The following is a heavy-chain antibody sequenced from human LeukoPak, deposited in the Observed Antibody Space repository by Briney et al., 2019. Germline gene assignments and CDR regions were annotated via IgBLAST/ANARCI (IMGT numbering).Heavy chain of an antibody. D-gene: IGHD3-22*01. J-gene: IGHJ4*02. CDR1: GGSISSSSYY. Sequence: PSETLSLTCTVSGGSISSSSYYWGWIRQPPGKGLEWIGSIYYSGSTYYNPSLKSRVTISVDTSKNQFSLKLSSVTAADTAVYYCARDFYYYDTSGYYPPFEYWGQGTLVTVSS. CDR2: IYYSGST. V-gene: IGHV4-39*07. CDR3: ARDFYYYDTSGYYPPFEY.